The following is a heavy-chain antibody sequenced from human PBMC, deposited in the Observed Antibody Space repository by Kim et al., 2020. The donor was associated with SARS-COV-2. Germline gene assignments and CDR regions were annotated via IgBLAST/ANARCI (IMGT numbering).Heavy chain of an antibody. CDR1: GGSFSGYY. CDR3: ARGPGDWFLINWFDS. V-gene: IGHV4-34*01. CDR2: INHSGST. D-gene: IGHD3-9*01. J-gene: IGHJ5*01. Sequence: SETLSLTCAVYGGSFSGYYWSWIRQPPGKGLEWIGEINHSGSTNYNPSLKSRVTISVDTSKNQFSLKLSSVTAADTAVYYCARGPGDWFLINWFDSWG.